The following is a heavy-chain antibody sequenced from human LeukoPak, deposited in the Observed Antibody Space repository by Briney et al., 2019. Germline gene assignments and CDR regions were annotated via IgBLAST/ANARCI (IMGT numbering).Heavy chain of an antibody. CDR2: IYYSVIT. CDR1: GGSISSYY. J-gene: IGHJ6*03. D-gene: IGHD3-9*01. Sequence: SETLSLTCTVPGGSISSYYWSWIRQPPGKGLEWIGYIYYSVITNYNPSPKSRVTISVDTSKNQFSLKLSSVTAADTAVYYCARVQDYDIYYYYYMDVWGKGTTVSVSS. CDR3: ARVQDYDIYYYYYMDV. V-gene: IGHV4-59*01.